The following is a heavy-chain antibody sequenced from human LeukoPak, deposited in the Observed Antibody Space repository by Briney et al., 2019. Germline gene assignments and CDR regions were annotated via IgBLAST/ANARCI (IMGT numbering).Heavy chain of an antibody. V-gene: IGHV4-4*07. J-gene: IGHJ3*02. Sequence: SETLSLTCTVSGGSISSYYWSWIRQPAGKGLEWIGRIYTSGSTNYNPSLKSRVTMSVDTSKNQFSLKLSSVTAADTAVYYCATGRIVGAIHDAFDIWGQGTMVTVSS. CDR3: ATGRIVGAIHDAFDI. D-gene: IGHD1-26*01. CDR1: GGSISSYY. CDR2: IYTSGST.